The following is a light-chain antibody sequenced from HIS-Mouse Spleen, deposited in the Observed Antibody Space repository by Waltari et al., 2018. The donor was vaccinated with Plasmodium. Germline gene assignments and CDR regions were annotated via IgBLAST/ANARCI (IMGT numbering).Light chain of an antibody. CDR3: QQYNNWSFT. CDR2: GAS. J-gene: IGKJ3*01. V-gene: IGKV3-15*01. CDR1: QSVSSN. Sequence: EIVMTQSPATLSVSPGERATPSCRASQSVSSNLAWYQQKPGQAPRLLIYGASTSATGIPARFSGSGSGTEFTLTISSLQSEDFAVYYCQQYNNWSFTFGPGTKVDIK.